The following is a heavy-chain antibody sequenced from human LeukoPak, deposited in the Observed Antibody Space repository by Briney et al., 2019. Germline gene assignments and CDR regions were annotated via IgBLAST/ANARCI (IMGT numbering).Heavy chain of an antibody. CDR3: AKDKGGSGNYYNVAYYFDY. J-gene: IGHJ4*02. Sequence: PGGSLRLSCAASEFTFSNFAMSWVRQAPGKGLEWVSVISGSGGITYYADSVKGRFTISRDSSKNTLYLQMNSLRAEDTAVYYCAKDKGGSGNYYNVAYYFDYWGQGTLVTDSS. D-gene: IGHD3-10*01. CDR1: EFTFSNFA. CDR2: ISGSGGIT. V-gene: IGHV3-23*01.